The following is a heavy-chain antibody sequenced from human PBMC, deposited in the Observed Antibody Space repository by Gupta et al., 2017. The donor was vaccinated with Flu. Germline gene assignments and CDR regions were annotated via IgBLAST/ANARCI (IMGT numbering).Heavy chain of an antibody. CDR2: MRSKANSYAT. V-gene: IGHV3-73*02. J-gene: IGHJ4*02. CDR3: MGIAARPDY. CDR1: GFPFIGYA. Sequence: EVQLVESGGDLVQPGGSLKLSCAASGFPFIGYAMPWVRQASGKGLEWVGRMRSKANSYATAYAASVKGRFTISRDDSKNTAYLQMNSLKTEDTAVYYCMGIAARPDYWGQGTLVTVSS. D-gene: IGHD6-6*01.